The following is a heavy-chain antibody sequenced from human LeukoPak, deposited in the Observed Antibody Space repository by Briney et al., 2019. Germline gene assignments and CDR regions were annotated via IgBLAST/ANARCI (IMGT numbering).Heavy chain of an antibody. D-gene: IGHD4-23*01. V-gene: IGHV3-48*03. CDR2: ISSSGSDI. J-gene: IGHJ4*02. Sequence: GGSLRLSCAASGFTFSNYEMHWVRQAPGKGLEWVSYISSSGSDIYYADSVKGRFTISRDNAKNSLYLHMNSLRAEDTAVYYCARDYGGSSPFDYWGQGTRVAVSP. CDR3: ARDYGGSSPFDY. CDR1: GFTFSNYE.